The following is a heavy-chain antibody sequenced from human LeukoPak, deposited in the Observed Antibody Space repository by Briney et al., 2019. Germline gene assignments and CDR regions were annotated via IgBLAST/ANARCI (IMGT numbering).Heavy chain of an antibody. J-gene: IGHJ4*02. D-gene: IGHD3-10*01. CDR2: IYHSGNT. V-gene: IGHV4-4*02. Sequence: SETLSLTCAVSGGSIXSXXXXXXXXXPPXXGXEXIGEIYHSGNTNYNPSLKSRITISVDKSKSQFSLKLSSVIAADMAMYYCARVVYGSGNCFDYWGQGTLVTVSS. CDR1: GGSIXSXXX. CDR3: ARVVYGSGNCFDY.